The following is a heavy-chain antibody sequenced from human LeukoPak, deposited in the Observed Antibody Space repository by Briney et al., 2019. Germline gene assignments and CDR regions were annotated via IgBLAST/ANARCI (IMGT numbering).Heavy chain of an antibody. CDR1: GFTFSSYS. D-gene: IGHD1-26*01. CDR3: ARVASGSYPGPLYYYYYMDV. Sequence: GGSLRLSCAASGFTFSSYSMNWVRQAPGKGLEWVSSISSSSSYIYYADSVKGRFTISRDNAKNSLYLQMNSLRAEDTAVYYCARVASGSYPGPLYYYYYMDVWGKGTTVTVSS. J-gene: IGHJ6*03. V-gene: IGHV3-21*01. CDR2: ISSSSSYI.